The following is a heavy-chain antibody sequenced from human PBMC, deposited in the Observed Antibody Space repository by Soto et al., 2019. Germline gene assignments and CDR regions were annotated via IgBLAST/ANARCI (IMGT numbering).Heavy chain of an antibody. CDR1: GFTLSNFA. D-gene: IGHD1-26*01. Sequence: EVQLLESGGGLVQPGGSLRLSCVASGFTLSNFAMSWVRQAPGEGLEWVSSVGGADVAYYADSVEGRFTISTDNSKNTLYLQLSSLSAGDTAVYYCAKDAVSYNSVWDAFDIWGQGTLVTVSS. V-gene: IGHV3-23*01. J-gene: IGHJ3*02. CDR2: SVGGADVA. CDR3: AKDAVSYNSVWDAFDI.